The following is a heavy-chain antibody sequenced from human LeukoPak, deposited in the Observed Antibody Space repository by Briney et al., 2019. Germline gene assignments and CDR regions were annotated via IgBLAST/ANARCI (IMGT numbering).Heavy chain of an antibody. J-gene: IGHJ4*02. CDR2: ISGSGGST. CDR1: GFTFSSYA. V-gene: IGHV3-23*01. Sequence: PGRSLRLSCAASGFTFSSYAMNWVRQAPGKGLEWVSDISGSGGSTYYADSVKGRFAISRDNSNNTLYLQMNSLRVEDTAVYYCAPDPNKWLRNYWGQGTLVTVSS. CDR3: APDPNKWLRNY. D-gene: IGHD5-12*01.